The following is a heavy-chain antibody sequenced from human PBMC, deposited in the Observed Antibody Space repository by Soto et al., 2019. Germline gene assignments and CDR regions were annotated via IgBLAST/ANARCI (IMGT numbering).Heavy chain of an antibody. CDR2: SYYSGST. Sequence: PSETLSLTCTVSGGSISSYYWSWLRQPPGKGLEWIGYSYYSGSTNYNPSLKSRVTISVDTSKNQVSLKLSSVTAADTAVYYCARVGRDTMVRGSRYNWFDPWGQGTLVTVSS. D-gene: IGHD3-10*01. CDR1: GGSISSYY. J-gene: IGHJ5*02. V-gene: IGHV4-59*01. CDR3: ARVGRDTMVRGSRYNWFDP.